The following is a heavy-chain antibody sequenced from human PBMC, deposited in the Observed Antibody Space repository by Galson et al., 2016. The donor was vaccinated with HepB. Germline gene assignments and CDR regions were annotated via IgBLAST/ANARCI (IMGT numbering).Heavy chain of an antibody. J-gene: IGHJ4*02. CDR2: ISIDGSRP. CDR3: GNEGGGGHRPGFEGRGQGAPFTLYTNSPKNTLYLQMNSLRPDETAVYYCAKEGGGDNGWGFDY. D-gene: IGHD3-16*01. Sequence: SLRLSCAASGFTFSRYAMHWVRQAPGKGLEWLAVISIDGSRPHYADSVEGRFTISTDSTNNTLHLQMNSLRPEDPACYYCGNEGGGGHRPGFEGRGQGAPFTLYTNSPKNTLYLQMNSLRPDETAVYYCAKEGGGDNGWGFDYWGQGTLLTVSS. CDR1: GFTFSRYA. V-gene: IGHV3-30*04.